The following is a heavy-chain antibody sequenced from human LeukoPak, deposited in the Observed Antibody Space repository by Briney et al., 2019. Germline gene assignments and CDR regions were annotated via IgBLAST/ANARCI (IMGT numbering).Heavy chain of an antibody. CDR3: ARDRVSTYYDFWSGETPFDY. CDR1: GYTFTSYG. D-gene: IGHD3-3*01. CDR2: ISAYNGNT. Sequence: ASVKVSCKASGYTFTSYGISWVRQAPGQGLEWMGWISAYNGNTNYAQKLQGRVTMTTDTSTSTAYMELRSLRSDDTAVYYCARDRVSTYYDFWSGETPFDYWGQGTLVTVSS. J-gene: IGHJ4*02. V-gene: IGHV1-18*01.